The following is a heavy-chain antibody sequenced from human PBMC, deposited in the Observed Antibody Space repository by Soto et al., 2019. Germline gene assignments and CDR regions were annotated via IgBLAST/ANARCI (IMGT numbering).Heavy chain of an antibody. CDR3: ARTSPSGTRFDY. D-gene: IGHD1-1*01. Sequence: QVQLQESGPGLVKPSGTLSLTCAVSGGSISSSNWWSWVRQPPGKGLEWIGEIYHSGSTNYNPSFKSRVAMSVDKSQPQFSLKLNSVTAADTALYSCARTSPSGTRFDYWGQGTLVTVSS. CDR1: GGSISSSNW. V-gene: IGHV4-4*02. J-gene: IGHJ4*02. CDR2: IYHSGST.